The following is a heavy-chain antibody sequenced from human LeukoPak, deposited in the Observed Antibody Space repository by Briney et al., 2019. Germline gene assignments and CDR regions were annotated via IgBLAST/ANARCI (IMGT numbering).Heavy chain of an antibody. Sequence: PSETLSLTCTVSVGSISSYYWSWIRQPPGKGLEWIGYIYYSGSTNYNPSLKSRVTISVDTSKNQFSLKLSSVTAADTAVYYCARTEADCSGGSCYSAAFDIWGQGTMVTVSS. CDR1: VGSISSYY. CDR3: ARTEADCSGGSCYSAAFDI. J-gene: IGHJ3*02. D-gene: IGHD2-15*01. CDR2: IYYSGST. V-gene: IGHV4-59*01.